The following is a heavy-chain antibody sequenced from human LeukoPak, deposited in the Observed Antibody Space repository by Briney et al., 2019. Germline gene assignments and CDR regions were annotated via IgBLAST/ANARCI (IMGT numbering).Heavy chain of an antibody. D-gene: IGHD2-15*01. J-gene: IGHJ4*02. Sequence: SETLSLTCTVSGXSISSSSYYWGWIRQPPGKGLEWIGSIYYSGSTYYNPSLKSRVTISVDTSKNQFSLKLSSVTAADTAVYYCARGDCSGGSRYLFDYWGQGALVTVSS. CDR1: GXSISSSSYY. V-gene: IGHV4-39*01. CDR2: IYYSGST. CDR3: ARGDCSGGSRYLFDY.